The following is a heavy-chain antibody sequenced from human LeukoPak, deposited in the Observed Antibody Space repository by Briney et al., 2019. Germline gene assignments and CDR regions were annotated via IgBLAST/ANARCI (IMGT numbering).Heavy chain of an antibody. CDR2: ISSSGSTM. D-gene: IGHD3-22*01. CDR3: ARDSYYYDSSGFTLTNWFDP. V-gene: IGHV3-11*04. CDR1: GFIFSDYY. Sequence: GGSLRLSCAASGFIFSDYYMSWIRQAPGKGLEWVSYISSSGSTMYYTDSVKGRFTISRDNAKDSLYLQMNSLRAEDTAVYYCARDSYYYDSSGFTLTNWFDPWGQGTLVTVSS. J-gene: IGHJ5*02.